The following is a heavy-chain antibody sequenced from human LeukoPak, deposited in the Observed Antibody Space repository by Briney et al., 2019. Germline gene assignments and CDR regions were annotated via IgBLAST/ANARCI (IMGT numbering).Heavy chain of an antibody. J-gene: IGHJ4*02. Sequence: GGSLRLSCAASGFTFSSYAMHWVRQAPGKGLEWVAVMSYDGSNQYYADSVKGRFTISRDNSKNTLYLQMNSLRAEDTAVYYCANILSSSETYDYWGQGTLVTVSS. CDR3: ANILSSSETYDY. D-gene: IGHD6-6*01. CDR2: MSYDGSNQ. V-gene: IGHV3-30-3*01. CDR1: GFTFSSYA.